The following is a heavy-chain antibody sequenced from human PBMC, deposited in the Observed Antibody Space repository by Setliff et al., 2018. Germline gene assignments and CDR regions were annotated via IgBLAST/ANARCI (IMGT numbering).Heavy chain of an antibody. CDR1: GGTFSRYA. CDR3: ARLPHTPNWNYRREVFDY. D-gene: IGHD1-7*01. V-gene: IGHV1-69*13. Sequence: SVKVSCKASGGTFSRYAISWVRQAPGQGLEWMGGIIPIFGTANYAQKFQGRVTITADESTSTVYMELSSLRSEDTAVYYCARLPHTPNWNYRREVFDYWGQGTLVT. J-gene: IGHJ4*02. CDR2: IIPIFGTA.